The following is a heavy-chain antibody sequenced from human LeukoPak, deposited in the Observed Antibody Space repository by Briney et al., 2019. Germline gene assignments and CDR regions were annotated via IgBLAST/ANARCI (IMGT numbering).Heavy chain of an antibody. CDR3: VRALVAGTSYFDY. J-gene: IGHJ4*02. D-gene: IGHD6-19*01. V-gene: IGHV3-72*01. Sequence: SGGSLRLSCAASGFTFSDHSMDWVRQAPGKGLEWVGRARNKAKSYTTAYAASVKGRFTISRDDSKNSLYLQMNSLKTEDTAVYYCVRALVAGTSYFDYWGQGTLVTVSS. CDR1: GFTFSDHS. CDR2: ARNKAKSYTT.